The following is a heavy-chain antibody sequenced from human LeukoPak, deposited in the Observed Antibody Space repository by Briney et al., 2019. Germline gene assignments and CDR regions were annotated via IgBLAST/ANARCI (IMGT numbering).Heavy chain of an antibody. J-gene: IGHJ5*02. CDR1: GGSFSGDY. D-gene: IGHD3-3*01. Sequence: SETLSLTCAVYGGSFSGDYWSWIRQPPGKGLEWVGEINHSGSTNYNPSLKSRVTISLDSSKNQFSLKLSSVAAADTAVYYCAKHLRRRFFSKTLGFDPWGQGTLVTVSS. CDR2: INHSGST. CDR3: AKHLRRRFFSKTLGFDP. V-gene: IGHV4-34*01.